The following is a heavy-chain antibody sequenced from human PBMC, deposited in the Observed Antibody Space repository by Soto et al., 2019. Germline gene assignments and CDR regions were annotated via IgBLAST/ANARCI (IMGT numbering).Heavy chain of an antibody. D-gene: IGHD6-19*01. Sequence: GGSLRLSCTASGFTFSSYAMSWVRQAPGKGLEWVSVISGSGGSTYYADSVKGRFTISRDNSKNTLYLQMNSLRAEDTAVYYCARRTSGWYFDYWGQGTLVTVSS. V-gene: IGHV3-23*01. CDR1: GFTFSSYA. CDR3: ARRTSGWYFDY. CDR2: ISGSGGST. J-gene: IGHJ4*02.